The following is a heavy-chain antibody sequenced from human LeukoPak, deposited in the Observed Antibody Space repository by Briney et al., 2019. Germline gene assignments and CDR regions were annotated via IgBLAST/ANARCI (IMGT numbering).Heavy chain of an antibody. CDR2: ISYDGSNK. CDR3: ARVRSGPYYFDY. Sequence: PGGSLRLSCAASGFTFSSYGMHWVRQAPGKGLEWVAVISYDGSNKYYADSVKGRFTISRDNSKNTLYLQMNSLRAEDTAVYYCARVRSGPYYFDYWGQGTLVTVSS. J-gene: IGHJ4*02. D-gene: IGHD3-3*01. V-gene: IGHV3-30*03. CDR1: GFTFSSYG.